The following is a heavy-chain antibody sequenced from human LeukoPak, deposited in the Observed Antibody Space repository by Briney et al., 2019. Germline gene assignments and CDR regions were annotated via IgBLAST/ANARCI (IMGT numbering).Heavy chain of an antibody. CDR1: GGSISSGDYY. CDR2: IYYSGST. CDR3: ASVTIFGVVMAFDI. Sequence: SQTLSLTCTVSGGSISSGDYYWSWIRQPPGKGLEWIGYIYYSGSTYYNPSLKSRVTISVDTSKNQFSLKLSSVTAADTAVYYCASVTIFGVVMAFDIWGQGTMVTVSS. J-gene: IGHJ3*02. V-gene: IGHV4-30-4*01. D-gene: IGHD3-3*01.